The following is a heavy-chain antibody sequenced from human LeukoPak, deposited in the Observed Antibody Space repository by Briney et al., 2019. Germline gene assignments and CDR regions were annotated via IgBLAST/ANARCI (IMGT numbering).Heavy chain of an antibody. V-gene: IGHV3-48*01. CDR1: GFTFSSFS. CDR3: ARDMGSSSYYTDV. J-gene: IGHJ6*03. CDR2: ISSGSGTI. D-gene: IGHD6-6*01. Sequence: PGGSLRLSCAASGFTFSSFSMNWVRQAPGKGLEWVSYISSGSGTIYYTDSVKGRFTISRDNAKNSLYLQMSSLRAEDTAVYYCARDMGSSSYYTDVWGKGTTVTVSS.